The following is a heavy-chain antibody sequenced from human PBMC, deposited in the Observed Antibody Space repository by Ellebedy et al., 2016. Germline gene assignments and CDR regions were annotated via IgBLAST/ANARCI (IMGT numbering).Heavy chain of an antibody. D-gene: IGHD6-19*01. V-gene: IGHV3-74*01. CDR1: GFTFTTYW. Sequence: GGSLRLSCAASGFTFTTYWFHWVRQAPGKGLVWVSRINTDGSTTNYADSVEGRFTISRDSAKSTVYLQMNSLTAEDTAVYYCARARKTSSGWVLFDYWGQGTLVTVSS. J-gene: IGHJ4*02. CDR2: INTDGSTT. CDR3: ARARKTSSGWVLFDY.